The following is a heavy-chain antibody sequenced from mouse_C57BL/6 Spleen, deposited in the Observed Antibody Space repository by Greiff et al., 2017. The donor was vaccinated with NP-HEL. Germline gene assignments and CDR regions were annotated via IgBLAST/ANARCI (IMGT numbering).Heavy chain of an antibody. Sequence: QVQLQQPGAELVMPGASVKLSCKASGYTFTSYWMHWVKQRPGQGLEWIGEIDPSDSYTNYDQKFKGKSTLTVDKSSSTAYMQLSSLTSEDSAVYEGARWGYYGSSYGYFDVWGTGTTVTVSS. CDR2: IDPSDSYT. D-gene: IGHD1-1*01. V-gene: IGHV1-69*01. CDR1: GYTFTSYW. CDR3: ARWGYYGSSYGYFDV. J-gene: IGHJ1*03.